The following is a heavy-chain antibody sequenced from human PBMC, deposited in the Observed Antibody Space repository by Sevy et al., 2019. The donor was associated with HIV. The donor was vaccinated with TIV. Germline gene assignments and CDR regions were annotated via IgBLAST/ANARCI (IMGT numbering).Heavy chain of an antibody. Sequence: SESLSLTCAVSGYSISSGYYWGWIRQPPGKGVEWIGSIYHSGSTYYNPSLKSRVTISVDTSKNQFSLKLSSVTAADTAVYYCARGNIAWNDVLELGFVTARTAGDGFDIWGQGTMVTVSS. CDR2: IYHSGST. J-gene: IGHJ3*02. D-gene: IGHD1-1*01. CDR1: GYSISSGYY. V-gene: IGHV4-38-2*01. CDR3: ARGNIAWNDVLELGFVTARTAGDGFDI.